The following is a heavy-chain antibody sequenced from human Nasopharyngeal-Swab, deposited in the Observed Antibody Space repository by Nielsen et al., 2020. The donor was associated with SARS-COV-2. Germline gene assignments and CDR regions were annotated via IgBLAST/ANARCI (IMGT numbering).Heavy chain of an antibody. CDR3: TTDRRYIVATALDY. CDR2: IKSKTDGGTT. V-gene: IGHV3-15*01. J-gene: IGHJ4*02. D-gene: IGHD5-12*01. CDR1: GFTFSNAW. Sequence: GESLKISCAASGFTFSNAWMSWVRQAPGKGLEWVGRIKSKTDGGTTDYAAPVKGRFTISRDDSKNTLYLQMNSLKTEDTAVYYCTTDRRYIVATALDYWGQGTLVTVSS.